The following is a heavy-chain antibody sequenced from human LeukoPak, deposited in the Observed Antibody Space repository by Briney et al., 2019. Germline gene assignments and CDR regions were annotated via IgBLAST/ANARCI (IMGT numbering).Heavy chain of an antibody. V-gene: IGHV4-30-4*08. D-gene: IGHD2-2*02. CDR1: GGSIISGDYY. Sequence: PSETLSLTCIVSGGSIISGDYYWTWIRQPPGKGLERIGYIYHNGDTYYNPSLRSRISISVDTSKNQFSLKLSSVTAADTAVYYCARAGVVPAAINRAFDIWGQGSLVTVSS. CDR3: ARAGVVPAAINRAFDI. J-gene: IGHJ3*02. CDR2: IYHNGDT.